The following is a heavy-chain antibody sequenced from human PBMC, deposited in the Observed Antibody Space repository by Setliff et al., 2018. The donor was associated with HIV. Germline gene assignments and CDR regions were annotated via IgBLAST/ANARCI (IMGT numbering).Heavy chain of an antibody. CDR3: ATLDQDFHSSAFDSFDI. CDR1: GYTFTGYF. D-gene: IGHD3-9*01. CDR2: INPDSGDT. J-gene: IGHJ3*02. Sequence: EASVKVSCKTSGYTFTGYFMHWVRQAPGQGLEWMGWINPDSGDTNSAQKFQDRLTMTRDSSINTAYMKLSRLRSDDTAMYYCATLDQDFHSSAFDSFDIWGQGTLVTVSS. V-gene: IGHV1-2*02.